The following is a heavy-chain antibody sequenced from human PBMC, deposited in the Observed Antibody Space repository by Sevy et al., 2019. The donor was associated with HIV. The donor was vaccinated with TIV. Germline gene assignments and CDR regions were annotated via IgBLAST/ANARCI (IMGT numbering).Heavy chain of an antibody. V-gene: IGHV3-21*01. CDR3: ARDRKGEYSASDGAGYYGMDV. J-gene: IGHJ6*02. Sequence: GGSLRLSCADSGFTFSTYSMNWVRQGPGKGLEWVSSISSSGNYKYYADSVKGRFTVSRDNAKNSLYLQMNSLRAEDTAVYYCARDRKGEYSASDGAGYYGMDVWGQGTTVTVSS. D-gene: IGHD5-12*01. CDR1: GFTFSTYS. CDR2: ISSSGNYK.